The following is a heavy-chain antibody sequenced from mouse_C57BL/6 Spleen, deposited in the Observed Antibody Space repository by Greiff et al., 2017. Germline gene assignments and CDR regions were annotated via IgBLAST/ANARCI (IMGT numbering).Heavy chain of an antibody. J-gene: IGHJ2*01. D-gene: IGHD1-1*01. CDR1: GFTFSDYG. CDR2: ISSGSSTI. CDR3: ARPSPYYYGSSYYFDY. V-gene: IGHV5-17*01. Sequence: DVQLVESGGGLVKPGGSLKLSCAASGFTFSDYGMHWVRQAPEKGLEWVAYISSGSSTIYYADTVKGRFTISRDNAKNTLFLQMTSLRSEDTAMYYCARPSPYYYGSSYYFDYWGQGTTLTVSS.